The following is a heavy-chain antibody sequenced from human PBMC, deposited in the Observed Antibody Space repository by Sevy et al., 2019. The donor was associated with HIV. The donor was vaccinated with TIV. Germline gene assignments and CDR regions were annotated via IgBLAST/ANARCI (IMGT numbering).Heavy chain of an antibody. V-gene: IGHV3-30*02. CDR2: IRYDGSNK. D-gene: IGHD3-3*01. CDR1: GFTFSSYG. CDR3: AKGSDLEGLFGVALPSSDYYMDV. J-gene: IGHJ6*03. Sequence: GGSLRLSCAASGFTFSSYGMHWVRQAPGKGLEWVAFIRYDGSNKYYADSVKGRFTISRDNSKNTLYLQMNSLRAEDTAVYYCAKGSDLEGLFGVALPSSDYYMDVWGKGTTVTVSS.